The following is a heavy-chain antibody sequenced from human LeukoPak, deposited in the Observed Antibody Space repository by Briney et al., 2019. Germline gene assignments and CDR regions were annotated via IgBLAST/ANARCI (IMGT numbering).Heavy chain of an antibody. Sequence: SETLSLTCTVSGGSISTSSYYWSWIRQPPGKGLEWIGYIYYSGSTNYNPSLKSRVTISLDTSKNQFSLRLSSVIAADTAVCYCARAETHYDVLTGHNGNYYYGMDVWGQGTTVTVSS. CDR3: ARAETHYDVLTGHNGNYYYGMDV. D-gene: IGHD3-9*01. J-gene: IGHJ6*02. CDR1: GGSISTSSYY. V-gene: IGHV4-61*01. CDR2: IYYSGST.